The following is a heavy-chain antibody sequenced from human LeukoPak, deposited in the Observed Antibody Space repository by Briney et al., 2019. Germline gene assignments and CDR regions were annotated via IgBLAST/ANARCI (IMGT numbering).Heavy chain of an antibody. J-gene: IGHJ4*02. Sequence: PSETLSHTCTVSGGSISSYHWNWIRQPPGKGLECLADIYYSASTNYNPSLKSRVTISVDTSKNQFSLKVRSVTAADTAVYYCARGWGYFDYWGQGTLVTVSS. CDR3: ARGWGYFDY. D-gene: IGHD7-27*01. CDR1: GGSISSYH. CDR2: IYYSAST. V-gene: IGHV4-59*01.